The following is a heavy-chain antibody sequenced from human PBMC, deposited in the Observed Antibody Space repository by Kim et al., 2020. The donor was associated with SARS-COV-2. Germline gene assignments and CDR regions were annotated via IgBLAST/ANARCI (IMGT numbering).Heavy chain of an antibody. CDR1: GFTFSSYA. Sequence: GGSLRLFCAASGFTFSSYAMSWVRQAPGKGLEWVSAISGSGGSTYYADSVKGRFTISRDNSKNTLYLQMNSLRAEDTAVYYCAKSRVARYYFDYWGQGTLVTVSS. CDR3: AKSRVARYYFDY. V-gene: IGHV3-23*01. J-gene: IGHJ4*02. CDR2: ISGSGGST.